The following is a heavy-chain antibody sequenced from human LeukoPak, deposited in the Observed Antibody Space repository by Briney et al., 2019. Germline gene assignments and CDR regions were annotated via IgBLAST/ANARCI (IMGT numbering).Heavy chain of an antibody. D-gene: IGHD2-2*01. CDR1: GGSFSGYY. CDR2: INQSGGT. V-gene: IGHV4-34*01. CDR3: ARRLTQYDCFDP. Sequence: SETLSLTCTVYGGSFSGYYWSWIRQPPGKGLEWIGKINQSGGTSYNPSLKSRVTISLDTSKKQFSLKLSSVTPEDTAVYYCARRLTQYDCFDPWGQGILVTVSS. J-gene: IGHJ5*02.